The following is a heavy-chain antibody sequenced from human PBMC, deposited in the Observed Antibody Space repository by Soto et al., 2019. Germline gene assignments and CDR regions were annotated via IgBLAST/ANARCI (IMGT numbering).Heavy chain of an antibody. V-gene: IGHV1-69*13. Sequence: SVKVSFKASGGTFSSYAISWVRQAPGQGLEWMGGIIPIFGTANYAQKFQGRVTITADESTSTAYMELSSLRSEDTAVYYCARRLHTYYYGMDVWGQGTTVTVSS. CDR1: GGTFSSYA. D-gene: IGHD4-4*01. CDR2: IIPIFGTA. J-gene: IGHJ6*02. CDR3: ARRLHTYYYGMDV.